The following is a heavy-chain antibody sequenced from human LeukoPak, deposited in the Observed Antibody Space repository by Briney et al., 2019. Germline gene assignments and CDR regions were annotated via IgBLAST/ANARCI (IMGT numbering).Heavy chain of an antibody. D-gene: IGHD4-17*01. V-gene: IGHV3-13*01. CDR3: ARTTVTSGPYWYFDL. CDR1: GFTFSNYD. Sequence: PGGSLRLSCAASGFTFSNYDMHLVRQATGKGLEWVSAIDTAGDTYYPGSVKGRFTISRENAKNSLYLQMNSLRAGDTAVYYCARTTVTSGPYWYFDLWGRGTLVTVSS. CDR2: IDTAGDT. J-gene: IGHJ2*01.